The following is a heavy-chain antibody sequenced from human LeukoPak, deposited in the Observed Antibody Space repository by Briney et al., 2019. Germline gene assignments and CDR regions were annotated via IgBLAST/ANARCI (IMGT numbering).Heavy chain of an antibody. CDR1: GFTFNNYN. J-gene: IGHJ5*02. CDR3: AKGDFWSGYSSDWFDP. CDR2: ITSTSSTI. V-gene: IGHV3-48*01. Sequence: PXGSLXLSCTASGFTFNNYNMNWVRQAPGKGLEWVSYITSTSSTIYYADSVKGRFTISRDNSMNTLYLQMNSLRAEDTAVYYCAKGDFWSGYSSDWFDPWGQGTLVTVSS. D-gene: IGHD3-3*01.